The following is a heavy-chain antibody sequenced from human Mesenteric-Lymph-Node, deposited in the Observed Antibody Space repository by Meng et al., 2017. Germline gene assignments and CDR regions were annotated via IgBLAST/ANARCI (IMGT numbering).Heavy chain of an antibody. CDR1: GFTFNKYT. Sequence: GESLKISCAASGFTFNKYTMDWGRQAPGKGLEWVAVISSDGNKREYADSVKGRFTISRDDSENTVSLQMNSLRPEDTAVYYCARDGYSYGYFFDYWGQGTLVTVSS. D-gene: IGHD5-18*01. CDR3: ARDGYSYGYFFDY. V-gene: IGHV3-30*04. J-gene: IGHJ4*02. CDR2: ISSDGNKR.